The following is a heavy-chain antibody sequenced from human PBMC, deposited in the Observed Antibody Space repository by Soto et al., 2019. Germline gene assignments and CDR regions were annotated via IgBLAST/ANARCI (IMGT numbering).Heavy chain of an antibody. CDR2: INPNSGGT. D-gene: IGHD2-2*01. Sequence: APVKVSCKASGYTFTSYGISWVRQAPGQGLEWMGWINPNSGGTNYAQKLQGRVTMTTDTSTSTAYMELRSLRSDDTAMYYCARAPRHQLLLSWGQGTLVTVSS. J-gene: IGHJ5*02. V-gene: IGHV1-18*01. CDR3: ARAPRHQLLLS. CDR1: GYTFTSYG.